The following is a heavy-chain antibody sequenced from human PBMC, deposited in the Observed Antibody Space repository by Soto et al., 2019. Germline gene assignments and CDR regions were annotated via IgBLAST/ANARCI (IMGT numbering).Heavy chain of an antibody. J-gene: IGHJ6*04. V-gene: IGHV4-59*01. CDR2: IYYSGST. Sequence: SETLSLTCSLSGDSICSSFRTSIRRPPGRGLEYIGYIYYSGSTNYNHSLKSRVTISLDPSKNQLSLNSSSVTAADSAVYYCQRVSSAGYMVDWGTGTSGTLCS. CDR1: GDSICSSF. D-gene: IGHD6-13*01. CDR3: QRVSSAGYMVD.